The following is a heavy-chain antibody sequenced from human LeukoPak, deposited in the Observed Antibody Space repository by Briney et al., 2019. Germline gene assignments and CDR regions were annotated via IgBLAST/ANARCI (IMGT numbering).Heavy chain of an antibody. CDR3: ARTRTMVRGVILYYFDY. V-gene: IGHV4-31*03. CDR1: GGSISSGGYY. D-gene: IGHD3-10*01. Sequence: PSQTLSLTCTVSGGSISSGGYYWSWIRQHPGKGLEWIGYIYYSGSTYYTPSLKSRVTISVDTSKNQFSLKLSSVTAADTAVSYCARTRTMVRGVILYYFDYWGQGTTVTVSS. J-gene: IGHJ4*03. CDR2: IYYSGST.